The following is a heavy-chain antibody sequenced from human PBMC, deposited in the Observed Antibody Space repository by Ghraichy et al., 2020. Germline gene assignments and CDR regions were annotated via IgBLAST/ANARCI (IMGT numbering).Heavy chain of an antibody. CDR3: ARSSAAGDYYYYYGMDV. J-gene: IGHJ6*02. CDR2: IYYSGST. Sequence: SQTISLTCTVSGGSISSYYWSWIRQPPGKGLEWIGYIYYSGSTNYNPSLKSRVTISVDTSKNQFSLKLSSVTAADTAVYYCARSSAAGDYYYYYGMDVWGQGTTVTVSS. V-gene: IGHV4-59*08. CDR1: GGSISSYY. D-gene: IGHD6-13*01.